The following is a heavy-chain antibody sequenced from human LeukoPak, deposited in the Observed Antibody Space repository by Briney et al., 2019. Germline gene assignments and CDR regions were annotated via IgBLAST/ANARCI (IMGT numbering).Heavy chain of an antibody. CDR1: GGSISNYY. CDR3: SRLDYYDSSGYVDAFDI. CDR2: IYTSGST. J-gene: IGHJ3*02. Sequence: SETLSLTCTVSGGSISNYYWSWLRQPPGKGLEWIVYIYTSGSTNYNTSLKSRVTISVVTSKNQFSLKLSSVTAADTAVYYCSRLDYYDSSGYVDAFDIWGQGTMVTVSS. D-gene: IGHD3-22*01. V-gene: IGHV4-4*09.